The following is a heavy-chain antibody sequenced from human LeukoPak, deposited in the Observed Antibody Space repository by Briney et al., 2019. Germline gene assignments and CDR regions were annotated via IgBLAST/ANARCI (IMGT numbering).Heavy chain of an antibody. D-gene: IGHD3-22*01. CDR3: ARDSRGSGYSNFDY. J-gene: IGHJ4*02. CDR2: IKQDGSEK. Sequence: PGGSLRLSCAASGFTFSSYWMSWVRQAPGKGLEWAANIKQDGSEKYYVDSVKGRFTISRDNAKNSLYLQMNSLRAEDTAVYYCARDSRGSGYSNFDYWGQGTLVTVSS. CDR1: GFTFSSYW. V-gene: IGHV3-7*01.